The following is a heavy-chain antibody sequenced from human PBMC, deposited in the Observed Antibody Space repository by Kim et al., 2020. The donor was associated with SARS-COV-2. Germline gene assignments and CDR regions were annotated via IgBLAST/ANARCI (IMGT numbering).Heavy chain of an antibody. Sequence: YNPALKRRVTISEDATKNQYALKLSSVTAAETAVYYCARGDGDKPPYVDDWGQGTLVTVSS. J-gene: IGHJ4*02. V-gene: IGHV4-59*09. CDR3: ARGDGDKPPYVDD.